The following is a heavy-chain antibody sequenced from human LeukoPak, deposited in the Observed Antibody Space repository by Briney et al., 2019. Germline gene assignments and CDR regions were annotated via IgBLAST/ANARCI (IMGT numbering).Heavy chain of an antibody. V-gene: IGHV3-11*01. CDR3: ASLTLPYYYYYGMDV. J-gene: IGHJ6*02. Sequence: GGSLRLSCAASGFTFSDYYMSWIRQAPGKGLEWVSYISSSGSTIYYADSVKGRFTISRDNSKNTLYLQMNSLRAEDTAVYYCASLTLPYYYYYGMDVWGQGTTVTVSS. CDR2: ISSSGSTI. CDR1: GFTFSDYY.